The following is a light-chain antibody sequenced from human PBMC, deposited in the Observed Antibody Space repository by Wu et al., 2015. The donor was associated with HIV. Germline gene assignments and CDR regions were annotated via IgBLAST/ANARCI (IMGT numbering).Light chain of an antibody. CDR1: QSVSSSY. CDR2: AAS. V-gene: IGKV3-20*01. Sequence: DIVLTQSPGTLSLSPGERATLSCRASQSVSSSYLAWYQQKPGQAPRLLIYAASSRATGIPDRFSGSGSGTDFTLTIARLEPEDFAVYYCQQDGSSPYSFGQGTKLEIK. CDR3: QQDGSSPYS. J-gene: IGKJ2*03.